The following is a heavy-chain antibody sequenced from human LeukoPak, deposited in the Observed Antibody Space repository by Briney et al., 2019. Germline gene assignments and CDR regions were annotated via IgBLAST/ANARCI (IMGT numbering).Heavy chain of an antibody. CDR2: INPNSGDT. Sequence: GASVKVSCKASGYTFSDYYMHWVRQAPGQGLEWMGWINPNSGDTNYAQKFQGRVTMTRDTSITTAYMDLSRLTSGDTAVYYCARAPYCTNGVCYTGYEWFDPWGQGTLVTVSS. CDR1: GYTFSDYY. CDR3: ARAPYCTNGVCYTGYEWFDP. V-gene: IGHV1-2*02. J-gene: IGHJ5*02. D-gene: IGHD2-8*01.